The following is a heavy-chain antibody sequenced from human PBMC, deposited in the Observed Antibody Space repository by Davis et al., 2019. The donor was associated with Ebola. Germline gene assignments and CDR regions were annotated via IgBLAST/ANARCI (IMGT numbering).Heavy chain of an antibody. V-gene: IGHV3-23*01. J-gene: IGHJ5*02. CDR1: GFIFSSYA. CDR3: AKVHPPTTVTTGWFDP. D-gene: IGHD4-17*01. Sequence: PSETLSLTCAASGFIFSSYAMSWVRQAPGKGLEWVSSISVRSITYHADSVKGRFTISRDNSKNTLYLQMNSLRAEDTAAYYCAKVHPPTTVTTGWFDPWGQGTLVTVSS. CDR2: ISVRSIT.